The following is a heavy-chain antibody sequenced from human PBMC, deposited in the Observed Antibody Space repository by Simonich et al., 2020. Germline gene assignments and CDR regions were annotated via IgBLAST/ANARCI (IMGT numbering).Heavy chain of an antibody. Sequence: QLQLQESGPGLVKPSETLSLTCTVSGGSISSSSYYWGWLRQPPGKGLEWIGSIYYSGTTYYNQSLKIRVNISVVTSKNQFSLKLSSVTAADTAVYYCARQRVLMVYAIDYWGQGTLVTVSS. J-gene: IGHJ4*02. D-gene: IGHD2-8*01. CDR3: ARQRVLMVYAIDY. CDR2: IYYSGTT. CDR1: GGSISSSSYY. V-gene: IGHV4-39*01.